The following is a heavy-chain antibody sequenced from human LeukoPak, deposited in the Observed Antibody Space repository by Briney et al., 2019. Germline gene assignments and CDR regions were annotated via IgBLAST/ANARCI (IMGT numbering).Heavy chain of an antibody. CDR2: IYPGDSDT. CDR3: ARPHFYGILTGHPPDYFDY. V-gene: IGHV5-51*01. CDR1: GYSFTSYW. D-gene: IGHD3-9*01. Sequence: GESLKISCKGSGYSFTSYWIGWVRQMPGKGLEWMGIIYPGDSDTRYSPSFQGQVTISADKSISTAYLQWSSLKASDTAMYYCARPHFYGILTGHPPDYFDYWGQGTLVTVSS. J-gene: IGHJ4*02.